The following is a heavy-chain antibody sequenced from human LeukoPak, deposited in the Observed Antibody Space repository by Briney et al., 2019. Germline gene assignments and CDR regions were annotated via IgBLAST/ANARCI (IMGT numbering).Heavy chain of an antibody. Sequence: PGGSLRLSCAASGFTFSSYSMNWVRQAPGKGVEWVSSISSSSSYIYYADSVKGRFTISRDNAKNSLYLQMNSLRAEDTAVYYCAREAVAAAGGQHWGQGTLVTVSS. CDR2: ISSSSSYI. CDR1: GFTFSSYS. V-gene: IGHV3-21*01. J-gene: IGHJ1*01. D-gene: IGHD6-13*01. CDR3: AREAVAAAGGQH.